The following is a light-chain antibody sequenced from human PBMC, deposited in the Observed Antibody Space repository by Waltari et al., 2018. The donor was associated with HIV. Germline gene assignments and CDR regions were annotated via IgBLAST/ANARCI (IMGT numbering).Light chain of an antibody. CDR1: SSNIGAGYG. CDR3: QSYDTSLTSVV. CDR2: GKT. J-gene: IGLJ2*01. V-gene: IGLV1-40*01. Sequence: QSVLTQPPSVSGAPGQTVIISCTGSSSNIGAGYGIHWYQQLPGTAPKLLIYGKTNRPSGVPVRFSGSKSGTSASLAITGLQADDEGDYYCQSYDTSLTSVVFGGGTKLLVL.